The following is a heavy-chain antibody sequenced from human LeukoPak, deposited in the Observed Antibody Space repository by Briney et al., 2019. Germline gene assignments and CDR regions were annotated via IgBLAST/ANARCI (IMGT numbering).Heavy chain of an antibody. CDR3: ARHIRGFNYGYHFDY. D-gene: IGHD5-18*01. Sequence: GSLRLSCAASGFTFSTYAMSWIRQPPGKGLEWIGSIYYSGSTYYSPSLKSRVTISVDTSKNKFSLKLSSVTAADTAVYYCARHIRGFNYGYHFDYWGQGTLVTVSS. CDR1: GFTFSTYA. J-gene: IGHJ4*02. V-gene: IGHV4-39*01. CDR2: IYYSGST.